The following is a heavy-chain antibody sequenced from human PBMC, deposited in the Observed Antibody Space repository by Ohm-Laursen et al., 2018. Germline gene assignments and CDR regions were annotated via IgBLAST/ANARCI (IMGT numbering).Heavy chain of an antibody. Sequence: VSSVKVSCKASGYTFTGHYMHWVRQAPGQGLEWMGIINTGGGSTSHAQKFQGRLTMTRDTSTSTVYMELSSLRSEDTAMYYCARGQPIDFWGQGTLVTVSS. CDR2: INTGGGST. J-gene: IGHJ4*02. CDR3: ARGQPIDF. V-gene: IGHV1-46*01. CDR1: GYTFTGHY.